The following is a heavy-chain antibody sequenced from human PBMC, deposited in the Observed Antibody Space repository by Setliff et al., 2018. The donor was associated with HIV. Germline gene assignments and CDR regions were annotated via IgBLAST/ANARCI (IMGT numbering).Heavy chain of an antibody. CDR2: TTNKADSYNT. CDR1: GFTLSDHY. V-gene: IGHV3-72*01. Sequence: GGSLRLSCAASGFTLSDHYMDWVRQAPGKGLEWVGRTTNKADSYNTNYAASVKGRFTIARDDSKKSLYLQMNSLKIEDTAVYYCVRGLGSEFDYWGQGTLVTVSS. D-gene: IGHD2-15*01. CDR3: VRGLGSEFDY. J-gene: IGHJ4*02.